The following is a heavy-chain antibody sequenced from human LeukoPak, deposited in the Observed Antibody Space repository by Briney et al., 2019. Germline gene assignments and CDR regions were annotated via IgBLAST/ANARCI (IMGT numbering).Heavy chain of an antibody. J-gene: IGHJ3*02. CDR2: INHSGST. CDR1: GGSFSGYY. CDR3: ARDVDTPMVDAFDI. Sequence: KPSETLSRTCAVYGGSFSGYYWSWIRQPPGKGLEWIGEINHSGSTNYNPSLKSRVTISVDTSKNQFSLKLSSVTAADTAVYYCARDVDTPMVDAFDIWGQGTMVTVSS. D-gene: IGHD5-18*01. V-gene: IGHV4-34*01.